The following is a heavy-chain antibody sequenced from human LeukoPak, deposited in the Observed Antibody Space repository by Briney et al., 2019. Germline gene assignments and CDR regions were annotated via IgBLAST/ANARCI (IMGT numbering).Heavy chain of an antibody. V-gene: IGHV3-74*01. CDR2: INSDASVT. Sequence: GGSLRLSCAASGFTFSNYWMHWVRQTPGKGLVWVSRINSDASVTTYADSVKGRFTISRDNSKNTLYLQMNSLRPEDTAVYYCAKDRSKGSYGDDFDFWGQGTLVTVSS. D-gene: IGHD1-26*01. CDR3: AKDRSKGSYGDDFDF. J-gene: IGHJ4*02. CDR1: GFTFSNYW.